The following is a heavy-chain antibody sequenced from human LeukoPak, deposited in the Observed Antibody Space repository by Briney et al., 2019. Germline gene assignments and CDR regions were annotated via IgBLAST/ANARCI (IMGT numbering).Heavy chain of an antibody. D-gene: IGHD2-2*01. CDR2: ISYDGSNK. Sequence: GGSLRLSCAASGFTFSTYGMHWVRQAPGKGLEWVAVISYDGSNKYYADSVKGRFTISRDNSKNTLYLQMNSLRAGDTAVYYCANREYHLPALYWGQGTLVTVSS. CDR1: GFTFSTYG. J-gene: IGHJ4*02. CDR3: ANREYHLPALY. V-gene: IGHV3-30*18.